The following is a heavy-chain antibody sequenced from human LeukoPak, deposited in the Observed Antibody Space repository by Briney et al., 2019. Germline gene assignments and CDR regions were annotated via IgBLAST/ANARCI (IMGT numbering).Heavy chain of an antibody. Sequence: PSETLSLTCTVSGGSISSYYWSWIRQPPGKGLEWIGYIYYSGSTNYNPSLKSRVTISVDTSKNQFSLKLRSVTAADTAVYYCARDAYGYNWQGSFDIWGQGTMVPVSS. CDR2: IYYSGST. CDR3: ARDAYGYNWQGSFDI. D-gene: IGHD5-24*01. CDR1: GGSISSYY. V-gene: IGHV4-59*12. J-gene: IGHJ3*02.